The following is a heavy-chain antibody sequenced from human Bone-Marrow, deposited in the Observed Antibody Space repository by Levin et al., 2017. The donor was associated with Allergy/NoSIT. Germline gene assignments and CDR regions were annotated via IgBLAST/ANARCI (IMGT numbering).Heavy chain of an antibody. CDR1: GFTFRSHS. V-gene: IGHV3-48*04. CDR2: ISSSSATI. Sequence: ETLSLTCAASGFTFRSHSMNWVRQAPGRGLEWISYISSSSATIHYADSVKGRFTISRDNARNSLYLQMNSLRAEDTAVYYCARAGELDYEDWFFDLWGRGTLVTVSS. CDR3: ARAGELDYEDWFFDL. J-gene: IGHJ2*01. D-gene: IGHD1-26*01.